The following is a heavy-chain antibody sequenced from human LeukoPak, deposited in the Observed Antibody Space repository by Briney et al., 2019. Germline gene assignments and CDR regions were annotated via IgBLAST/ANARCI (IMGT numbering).Heavy chain of an antibody. V-gene: IGHV1-46*01. J-gene: IGHJ6*03. Sequence: ASVKVSCKASGYTFTSYYMHWVRQAPGQGLEWMGIINPSGGSTSYAQKFQGRVTMTRDMSTSTVYMELSSLRSEDTAVYYCARDSRARYCSSTSCYANDYYYYMDVWGKGTRSPSP. CDR3: ARDSRARYCSSTSCYANDYYYYMDV. CDR2: INPSGGST. CDR1: GYTFTSYY. D-gene: IGHD2-2*01.